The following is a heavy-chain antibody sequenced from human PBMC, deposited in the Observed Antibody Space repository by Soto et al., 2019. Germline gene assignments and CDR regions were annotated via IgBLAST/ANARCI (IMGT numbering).Heavy chain of an antibody. D-gene: IGHD2-15*01. CDR1: GYLFTSYS. J-gene: IGHJ1*01. Sequence: SVKVSCKASGYLFTSYSMHWVRLAPGQGLEWMGVVNPSGGSTKYAQNFQGRVTMTRDTSTTTIYMELRSLRSDDTAIYYCAREEKCSGGTCYSEYFHRWGQGTLVTVSS. CDR3: AREEKCSGGTCYSEYFHR. CDR2: VNPSGGST. V-gene: IGHV1-46*01.